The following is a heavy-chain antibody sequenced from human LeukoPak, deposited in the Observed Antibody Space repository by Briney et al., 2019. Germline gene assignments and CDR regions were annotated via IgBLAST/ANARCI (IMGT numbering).Heavy chain of an antibody. V-gene: IGHV3-23*01. J-gene: IGHJ3*02. Sequence: QTGGSLRLSCAASGFTFSSYAMSWVRQAPGKGLEWVSAISGSGGSTYYADSVKGRFTISRDNSKNTLYLQMNSLRAEDTAVYYCAKDSHLQQLVLSGAFDIWGQGTMVTVSS. CDR1: GFTFSSYA. CDR3: AKDSHLQQLVLSGAFDI. CDR2: ISGSGGST. D-gene: IGHD6-13*01.